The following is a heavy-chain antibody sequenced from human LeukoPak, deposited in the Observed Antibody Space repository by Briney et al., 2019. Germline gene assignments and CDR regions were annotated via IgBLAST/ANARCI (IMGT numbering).Heavy chain of an antibody. CDR2: IDPSDSYP. J-gene: IGHJ4*02. V-gene: IGHV5-10-1*01. Sequence: GESLKISCKGSGYTFTTYWISLVRQMPGKGPEWMGRIDPSDSYPKYSPPFQGLVTPSADKSISTAYLQWSSLVASDTSMYYCARLNCYGSGSYSHDYWGQGTLVTVSS. D-gene: IGHD3-10*01. CDR1: GYTFTTYW. CDR3: ARLNCYGSGSYSHDY.